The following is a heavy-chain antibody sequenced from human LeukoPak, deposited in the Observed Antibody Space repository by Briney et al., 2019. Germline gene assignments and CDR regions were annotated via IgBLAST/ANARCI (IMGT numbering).Heavy chain of an antibody. CDR3: ARAVEKYYYYYGMDV. CDR2: VNTDGGST. D-gene: IGHD5-24*01. V-gene: IGHV3-64*04. J-gene: IGHJ6*02. Sequence: GGSLRPSCSASGFTFNKYAIHWVRQAPGKGLEYVSGVNTDGGSTYYADSVKGRFTISRDNSKNTLYLQMNSLRAEDTAVYFCARAVEKYYYYYGMDVWGQGTTVTVSS. CDR1: GFTFNKYA.